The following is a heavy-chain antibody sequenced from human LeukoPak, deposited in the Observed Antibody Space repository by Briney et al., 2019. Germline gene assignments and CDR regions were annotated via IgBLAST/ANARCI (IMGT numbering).Heavy chain of an antibody. CDR1: GFVFDTYA. D-gene: IGHD3-10*02. V-gene: IGHV3-23*01. Sequence: GGSLRLSCAASGFVFDTYAMNWVRQAPGKGLEWVSLISGSGVTTDYSDSVKGRFTISRDNSKNTLYLQMNTLRADDAAVYWCAKDLFGDWTALHVWGRGTVVTVSS. CDR3: AKDLFGDWTALHV. CDR2: ISGSGVTT. J-gene: IGHJ3*01.